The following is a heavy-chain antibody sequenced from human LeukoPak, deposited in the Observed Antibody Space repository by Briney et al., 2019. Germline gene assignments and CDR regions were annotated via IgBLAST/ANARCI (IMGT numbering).Heavy chain of an antibody. Sequence: ASVKVSCKASGGTFSNYAISWMRQAPGQGFESLGGIIPMFGSAKYAQKFQGRVTITTDESTTTAYMDLISLISEDTAVYYCVRRQALRGRHRAFDPWGPGTLVTVSS. CDR2: IIPMFGSA. J-gene: IGHJ5*02. CDR3: VRRQALRGRHRAFDP. CDR1: GGTFSNYA. D-gene: IGHD6-25*01. V-gene: IGHV1-69*05.